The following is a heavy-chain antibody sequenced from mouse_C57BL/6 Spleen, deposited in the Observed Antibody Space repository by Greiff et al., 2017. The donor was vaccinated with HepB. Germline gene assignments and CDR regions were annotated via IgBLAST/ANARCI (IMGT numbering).Heavy chain of an antibody. Sequence: QAQLQQSGAELARPGASVKLSCKASGYTFTSYGISWVKQRTGQGLEWIGEIYPRSGNTYYNEKFKGKATLTADKSSSTAYMELRSLTSEDSAVYFCARSGGFMVTTRWFADWGQGTLVTVSA. CDR2: IYPRSGNT. CDR1: GYTFTSYG. D-gene: IGHD2-2*01. CDR3: ARSGGFMVTTRWFAD. J-gene: IGHJ3*01. V-gene: IGHV1-81*01.